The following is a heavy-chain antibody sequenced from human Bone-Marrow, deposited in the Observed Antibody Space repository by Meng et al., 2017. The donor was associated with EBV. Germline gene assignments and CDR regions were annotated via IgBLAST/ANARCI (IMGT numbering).Heavy chain of an antibody. CDR3: ASLAAAGPPFDY. V-gene: IGHV4-4*02. D-gene: IGHD6-13*01. CDR2: IYHSGST. J-gene: IGHJ4*02. CDR1: RGSISSSNW. Sequence: VRRQESGPGRVKPSGTLSLTCAVSRGSISSSNWWSWVRQPPGKGLEWIGEIYHSGSTNYNPSLKSRVTISVDKSKNQFSLKLSSVTAADTAVYYCASLAAAGPPFDYWGQGTLVTVSS.